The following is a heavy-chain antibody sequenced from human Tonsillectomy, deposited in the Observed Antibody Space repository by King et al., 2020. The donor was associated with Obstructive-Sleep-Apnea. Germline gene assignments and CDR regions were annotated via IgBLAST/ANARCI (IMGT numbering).Heavy chain of an antibody. CDR1: GFSLSTSGVG. D-gene: IGHD5-12*01. V-gene: IGHV2-5*02. J-gene: IGHJ4*02. CDR2: IYWAAGE. Sequence: TLKESGPTLVKPTQTLTLTCTFSGFSLSTSGVGVGWIRQAPGKALGWRGLIYWAAGERYSPSLNIRLTITKDTSENPVALTMTNMDPVDTATYYCAHRRRGGPSGFDFWGQGSLVTVSS. CDR3: AHRRRGGPSGFDF.